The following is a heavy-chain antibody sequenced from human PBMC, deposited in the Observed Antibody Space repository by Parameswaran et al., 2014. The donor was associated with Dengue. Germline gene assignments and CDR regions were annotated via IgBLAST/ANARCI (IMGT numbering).Heavy chain of an antibody. Sequence: RWIRQPPGKGLEWIGYIYYSGSTNYNPSLKSRVTISVDTSKNQFSLKLSSVTAEDTAVYYCARDPGIMTTVVTRFGGWGMDVWGQGTTVTVSS. CDR2: IYYSGST. V-gene: IGHV4-59*01. CDR3: ARDPGIMTTVVTRFGGWGMDV. D-gene: IGHD4-23*01. J-gene: IGHJ6*02.